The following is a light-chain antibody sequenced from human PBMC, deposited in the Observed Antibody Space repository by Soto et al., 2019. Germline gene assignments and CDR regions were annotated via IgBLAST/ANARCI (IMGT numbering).Light chain of an antibody. V-gene: IGLV1-40*01. CDR1: SSNIGAGYD. CDR2: GDT. J-gene: IGLJ3*02. Sequence: QSVLTQPPSVSGAPGQRVTISCTGSSSNIGAGYDVHWYQQLPGTAPKLLVSGDTNRPSGVPDRFSGSKSGTSASLAITGLRAEDEADYYCQSFDSSLSGWVFGGGTEVTVL. CDR3: QSFDSSLSGWV.